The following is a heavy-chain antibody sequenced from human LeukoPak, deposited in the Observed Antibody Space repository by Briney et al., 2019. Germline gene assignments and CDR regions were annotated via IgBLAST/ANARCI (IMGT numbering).Heavy chain of an antibody. CDR1: GFTFSSYG. CDR2: ISGSGGST. Sequence: GGSLRLSCAASGFTFSSYGMSWVRQAPGKGLEWVSAISGSGGSTYYADSVKGRFTISRDNSKNTLYLQMNSLRAEDTAVYYCATNSLNSGSYFRFFDYWGQGTLVTVSS. J-gene: IGHJ4*02. CDR3: ATNSLNSGSYFRFFDY. V-gene: IGHV3-23*01. D-gene: IGHD1-26*01.